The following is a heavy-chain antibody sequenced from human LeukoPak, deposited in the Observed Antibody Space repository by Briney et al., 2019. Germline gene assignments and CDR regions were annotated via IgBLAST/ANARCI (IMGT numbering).Heavy chain of an antibody. Sequence: RGSLRLSCAASGFSFGTYLMHWVRQAPGKGLVWVSRMNSDGRTTNYADSVKGRFTNSRDNARSTLYLQMNSLRVDDTAVYYWATGGRYYLDNWGQGTLVTVSS. J-gene: IGHJ4*02. CDR2: MNSDGRTT. CDR1: GFSFGTYL. V-gene: IGHV3-74*01. CDR3: ATGGRYYLDN.